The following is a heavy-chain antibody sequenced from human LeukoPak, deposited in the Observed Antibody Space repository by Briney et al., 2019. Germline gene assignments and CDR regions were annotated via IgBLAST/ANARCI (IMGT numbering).Heavy chain of an antibody. D-gene: IGHD3-10*01. Sequence: GESLKISCRGSGYSFTNYWIGWVRQMPGKGLEWMGIIYPGDSDTRYSPSFQGQVTISADKSISTAYLQWSSLKASDTATYYCARMCWHGSGSYGYWGQGTLVTVSS. V-gene: IGHV5-51*01. CDR2: IYPGDSDT. CDR1: GYSFTNYW. J-gene: IGHJ4*02. CDR3: ARMCWHGSGSYGY.